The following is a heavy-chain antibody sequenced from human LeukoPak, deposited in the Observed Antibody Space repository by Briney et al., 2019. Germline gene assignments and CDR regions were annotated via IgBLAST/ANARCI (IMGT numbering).Heavy chain of an antibody. CDR1: GYSISSGYY. Sequence: SETLSLTCAVSGYSISSGYYWGWIRQPPGKGLEWIGSIYHSGSTYYNPPLKSRFTISVDTSKNQFSLKLSSVTAADTAVYYCAREGMGRYMDVWGKGTTVTVSS. CDR2: IYHSGST. D-gene: IGHD3-10*01. J-gene: IGHJ6*03. CDR3: AREGMGRYMDV. V-gene: IGHV4-38-2*02.